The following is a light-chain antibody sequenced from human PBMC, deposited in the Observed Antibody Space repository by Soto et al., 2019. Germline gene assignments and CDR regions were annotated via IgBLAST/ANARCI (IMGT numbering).Light chain of an antibody. Sequence: DIVMTQSPLSLPVTPGEPASISCRSSQSLLHSNGYNYLDWYLQKPGQSPQLLIYLGSNRASGVPDRFSGSGSGTDFTLKISRVEAEDVGVYYCIQALQTPKPFGQGTKVEIK. CDR3: IQALQTPKP. J-gene: IGKJ1*01. CDR1: QSLLHSNGYNY. CDR2: LGS. V-gene: IGKV2-28*01.